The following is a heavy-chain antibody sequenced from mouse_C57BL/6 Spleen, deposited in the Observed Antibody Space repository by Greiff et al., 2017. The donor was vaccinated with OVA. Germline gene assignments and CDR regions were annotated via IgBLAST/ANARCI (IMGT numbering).Heavy chain of an antibody. V-gene: IGHV1-80*01. J-gene: IGHJ4*01. CDR1: GYAFSSYW. CDR2: IYPGDGDT. Sequence: QVQLQQSGAELVKPGASVKISCKASGYAFSSYWMNWVKQRPGKGLEWIGQIYPGDGDTNYNGKFKGKATLTADKSSSTAYMQLSSLTSEDSAVYFCARRDYYGSSYDYAMDYWGQGTSVTVSS. D-gene: IGHD1-1*01. CDR3: ARRDYYGSSYDYAMDY.